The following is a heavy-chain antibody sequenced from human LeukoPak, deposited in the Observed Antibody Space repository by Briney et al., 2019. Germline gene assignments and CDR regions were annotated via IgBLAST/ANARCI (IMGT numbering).Heavy chain of an antibody. CDR2: INHSGST. CDR3: ARRRRCGCSSTSCLLNCFDP. V-gene: IGHV4-34*01. D-gene: IGHD2-2*01. Sequence: PSETLSLTCAVYGGSFTGYYWSWIRQPPGKGLEWIGEINHSGSTNYNPSLKSRVTISVDTSKNQCSLKLSSVTAADTAVYYCARRRRCGCSSTSCLLNCFDPWGQGTLVTVSS. J-gene: IGHJ5*02. CDR1: GGSFTGYY.